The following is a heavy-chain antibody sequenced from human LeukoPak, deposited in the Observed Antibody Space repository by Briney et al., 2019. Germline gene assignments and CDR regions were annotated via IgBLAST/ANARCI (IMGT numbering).Heavy chain of an antibody. CDR1: GGSFSGYY. CDR2: INHSGST. J-gene: IGHJ4*02. V-gene: IGHV4-34*01. CDR3: ASSHVGATLFDY. Sequence: SETLSLTCAVYGGSFSGYYWSWIRQPPGKGLEWIGEINHSGSTNYNPSLKSRVTISVDTSKNQFSLKLSSVTAADTAVYYCASSHVGATLFDYWGQGTLVTVSS. D-gene: IGHD1-26*01.